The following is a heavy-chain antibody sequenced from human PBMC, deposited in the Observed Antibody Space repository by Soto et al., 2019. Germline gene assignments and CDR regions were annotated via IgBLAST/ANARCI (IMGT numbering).Heavy chain of an antibody. V-gene: IGHV3-48*02. CDR3: AREGNSFGYFYNMDV. CDR1: GFTFRSFG. J-gene: IGHJ6*03. D-gene: IGHD5-18*01. Sequence: EVQLVESGGGLVQPGGPLRLSCAASGFTFRSFGMNWGRQAPGKGLEWVSYISSSTNTISYADSVKGRFTISRDNAKNSLYLQMDSLRDEDTAVYYCAREGNSFGYFYNMDVWGQGTTVTVSS. CDR2: ISSSTNTI.